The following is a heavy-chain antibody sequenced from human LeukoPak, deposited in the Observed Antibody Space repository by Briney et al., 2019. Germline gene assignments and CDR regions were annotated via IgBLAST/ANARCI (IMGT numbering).Heavy chain of an antibody. CDR2: IYYSGST. J-gene: IGHJ3*01. Sequence: PSETLSLTCAVSGGSISSTSYYWAWIRQPPGKGLEWIVTIYYSGSTYHNPSLKSRVTMSVDTSRKQFSLKLSSVDAADTAVYYCAKAGVRYFDSSGLYAFDFWGQGTTVTVSS. D-gene: IGHD3-22*01. CDR1: GGSISSTSYY. CDR3: AKAGVRYFDSSGLYAFDF. V-gene: IGHV4-39*01.